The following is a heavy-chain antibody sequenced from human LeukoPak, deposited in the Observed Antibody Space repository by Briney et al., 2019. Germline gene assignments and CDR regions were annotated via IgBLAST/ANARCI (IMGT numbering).Heavy chain of an antibody. CDR2: IDPSDSYT. Sequence: GASLQISCKGSGYSFTSYWISWVRQMPGKGLEWMGRIDPSDSYTNYSPSFQGHVTISADKSISTAYLQWSSLKASDTAMYYCAREPIVVVVAATHWFDPWGQGTLVTVSS. V-gene: IGHV5-10-1*01. D-gene: IGHD2-15*01. J-gene: IGHJ5*02. CDR3: AREPIVVVVAATHWFDP. CDR1: GYSFTSYW.